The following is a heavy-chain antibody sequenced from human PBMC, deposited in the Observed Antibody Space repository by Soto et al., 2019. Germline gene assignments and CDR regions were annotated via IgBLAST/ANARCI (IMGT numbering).Heavy chain of an antibody. CDR3: ARGRGPPVSWSAKLEGRWFDP. J-gene: IGHJ5*02. CDR2: INHSGST. CDR1: GGSFSGYY. D-gene: IGHD3-3*01. Sequence: SETLSLTCAVYGGSFSGYYWSWIRQPPGKGLEWIGEINHSGSTNYNPSLKSRVTISVDTSKNQFSLKLSSVTAADTAVYYCARGRGPPVSWSAKLEGRWFDPWGQGTLVTVSS. V-gene: IGHV4-34*01.